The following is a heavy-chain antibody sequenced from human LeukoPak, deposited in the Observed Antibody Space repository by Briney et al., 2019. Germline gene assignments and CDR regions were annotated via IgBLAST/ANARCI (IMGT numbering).Heavy chain of an antibody. V-gene: IGHV3-23*01. CDR1: RFTFSGYA. CDR2: IDASGVNT. D-gene: IGHD6-19*01. CDR3: AKGSGSGWYGWFDP. Sequence: AGSLRLSCAASRFTFSGYAMYWVRQAPGKGLEWVSCIDASGVNTYYADSVKGRFTISRDNSRNTLYLQMNSLRAEDTAVYYCAKGSGSGWYGWFDPWGQGTLVTVSS. J-gene: IGHJ5*02.